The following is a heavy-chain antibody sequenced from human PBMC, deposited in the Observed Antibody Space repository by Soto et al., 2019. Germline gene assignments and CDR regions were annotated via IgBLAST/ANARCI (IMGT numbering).Heavy chain of an antibody. D-gene: IGHD2-15*01. CDR1: RLIPCNCS. Sequence: GGSLRLSCVASRLIPCNCSSHWVRHAPREGREWVAAISFGRDKRYNVDSVKGRFTISRNNPKNTLILQMNSLRPDDTAIYYCVRGYCGGNTCDSLIYYYGMDVWGQGTTVTVSS. J-gene: IGHJ6*02. CDR2: ISFGRDKR. V-gene: IGHV3-30-3*01. CDR3: VRGYCGGNTCDSLIYYYGMDV.